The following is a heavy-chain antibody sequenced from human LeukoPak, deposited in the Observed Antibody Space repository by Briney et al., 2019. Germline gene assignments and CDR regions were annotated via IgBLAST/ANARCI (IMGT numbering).Heavy chain of an antibody. V-gene: IGHV3-64*01. Sequence: PGGSLRLSCAASGFTFSSYAMHWVRQAPGKGLEYVSAISSNGGSTYYANSVKGRFTISRDNSKNTLYLQMGSLRAEDMAVYYCARRGIAAAGTDYWGQGTLVTVSS. CDR1: GFTFSSYA. J-gene: IGHJ4*02. CDR3: ARRGIAAAGTDY. D-gene: IGHD6-13*01. CDR2: ISSNGGST.